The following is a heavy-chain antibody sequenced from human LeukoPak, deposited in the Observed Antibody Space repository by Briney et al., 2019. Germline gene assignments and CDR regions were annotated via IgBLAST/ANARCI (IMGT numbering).Heavy chain of an antibody. CDR3: ARASGSYCSSTSCNDAFDI. V-gene: IGHV1-18*01. J-gene: IGHJ3*02. CDR1: VHTFSSYG. CDR2: ISAYNGNT. Sequence: GASVKVSCKASVHTFSSYGITWVRQAPGQGLGWMGWISAYNGNTNYAQNLQGRVTMTTDTSTSTAYLELKSLSSDDTAVYYCARASGSYCSSTSCNDAFDIWGQGTMVTVSS. D-gene: IGHD2-2*01.